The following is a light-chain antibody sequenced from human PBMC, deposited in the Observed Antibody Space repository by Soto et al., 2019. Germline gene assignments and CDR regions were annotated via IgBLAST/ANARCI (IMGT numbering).Light chain of an antibody. CDR3: QQYSIWRT. J-gene: IGKJ1*01. Sequence: EILMTQSPATLSVSPGERVTLSCRASESVSTNLAWYQQKAGQAPRLLIYGASTRATGIPARFSGSGSGTEFTLTISSLQSEDFAVYYRQQYSIWRTFGQGTKVDIK. CDR1: ESVSTN. V-gene: IGKV3-15*01. CDR2: GAS.